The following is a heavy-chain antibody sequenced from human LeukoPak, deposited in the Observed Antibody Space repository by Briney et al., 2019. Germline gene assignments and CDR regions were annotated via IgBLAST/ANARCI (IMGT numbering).Heavy chain of an antibody. V-gene: IGHV4-4*02. CDR1: GASISSNDR. Sequence: SGTLSLTCAVSGASISSNDRWTWVRQPPGKGLEWIGEIFHRGGTNYNPSLKSRVTISVDKSKNEFSLKLTSVTAADTAVYYCAREDHYGSGSLDYWGQGTLVTVSS. D-gene: IGHD3-10*01. CDR2: IFHRGGT. CDR3: AREDHYGSGSLDY. J-gene: IGHJ4*02.